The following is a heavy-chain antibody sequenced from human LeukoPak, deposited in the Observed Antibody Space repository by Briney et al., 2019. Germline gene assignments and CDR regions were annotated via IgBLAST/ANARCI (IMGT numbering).Heavy chain of an antibody. CDR2: ISSSGSTI. D-gene: IGHD3-22*01. CDR1: GFTFSDYY. J-gene: IGHJ3*02. Sequence: NPGGSLRLSCAASGFTFSDYYMSWIRQAPGKGLEWVSYISSSGSTIYYADSVKGRFTISRDNAKNSLYLQMNSLRAEDTAVYYCARQGYYDSTGAFDIWGQGTMVTVSS. CDR3: ARQGYYDSTGAFDI. V-gene: IGHV3-11*04.